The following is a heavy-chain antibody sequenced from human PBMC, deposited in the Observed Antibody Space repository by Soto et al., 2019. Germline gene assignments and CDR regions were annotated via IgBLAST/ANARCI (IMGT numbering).Heavy chain of an antibody. D-gene: IGHD1-1*01. Sequence: SETLSLTCTVSGDSLSSYYWSWIRQPPGKGLEWIVYIYYSGSTNYNPSLNCRVTISVDTSKNQLSLKLSSVTAADTAVYYCARRYGSSFDYWGQGTLVTVSS. CDR2: IYYSGST. V-gene: IGHV4-59*08. CDR1: GDSLSSYY. J-gene: IGHJ4*02. CDR3: ARRYGSSFDY.